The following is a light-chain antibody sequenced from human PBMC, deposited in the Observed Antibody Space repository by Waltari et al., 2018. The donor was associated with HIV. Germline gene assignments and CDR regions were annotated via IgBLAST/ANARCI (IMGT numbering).Light chain of an antibody. J-gene: IGLJ2*01. V-gene: IGLV2-14*03. CDR2: DVT. Sequence: QSALTQPASVSGSPGQSITISCTGTNSDGGGYDFVSWYQQHPGKAPKLIIYDVTKRPSEVSIRFSGSKSGDTASLTISGLQAEDEADYYCSSYTITNTRFGGGTRLTVL. CDR3: SSYTITNTR. CDR1: NSDGGGYDF.